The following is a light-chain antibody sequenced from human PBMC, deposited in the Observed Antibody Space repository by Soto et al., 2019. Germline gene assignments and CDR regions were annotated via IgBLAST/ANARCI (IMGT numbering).Light chain of an antibody. CDR1: QDISYQ. V-gene: IGKV1-27*01. J-gene: IGKJ1*01. CDR2: AAS. CDR3: QKFDGAPRT. Sequence: DIQMTQSPSSLSASVGDRVTITCRASQDISYQLAWYQQKPGRAPKFLLSAASAFQSGVPSRFTGSGSGTDFTLTITSLQPEDVATYYCQKFDGAPRTFGQGTKVEIK.